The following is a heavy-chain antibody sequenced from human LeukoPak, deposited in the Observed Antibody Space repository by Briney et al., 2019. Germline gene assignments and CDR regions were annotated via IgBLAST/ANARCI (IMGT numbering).Heavy chain of an antibody. Sequence: GGSLRLSCAASGFTLSYYWMSWVRQAPGKGLEWVANIQEDGSNRYYVGSVKGRFTISRDNPKNSVYLQMNSLRAEDRAVYYCAREARGTRAAFDIWGQGTMVTVS. CDR1: GFTLSYYW. V-gene: IGHV3-7*01. D-gene: IGHD1-1*01. CDR3: AREARGTRAAFDI. CDR2: IQEDGSNR. J-gene: IGHJ3*02.